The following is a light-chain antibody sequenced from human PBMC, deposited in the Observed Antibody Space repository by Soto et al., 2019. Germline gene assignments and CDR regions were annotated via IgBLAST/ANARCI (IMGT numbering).Light chain of an antibody. CDR2: AAS. V-gene: IGKV1-39*01. CDR3: QQSYSLPFI. CDR1: RTVPNN. J-gene: IGKJ5*01. Sequence: DIQMTQSPSSLSASVGDRVTITCRESRTVPNNLNWYQQKPGKAPNLLVYAASSLQSGAPSRFSGSGSGTDFTLTISTLQPEDFATYYCQQSYSLPFIFGQGTRLEIK.